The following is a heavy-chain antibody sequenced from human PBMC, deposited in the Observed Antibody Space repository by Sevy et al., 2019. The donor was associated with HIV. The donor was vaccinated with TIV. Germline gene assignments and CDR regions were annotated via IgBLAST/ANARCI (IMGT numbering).Heavy chain of an antibody. D-gene: IGHD1-1*01. Sequence: GGSLRLSCAASGFTFSKYWMGWVRQAPGKGLEWVANIKQDAGQKYYVDSVKGRFTISTDNAKTSLYLQMNSLRAEDTAVYFCARDDGNYYFHYWGQGTLVTVSS. CDR2: IKQDAGQK. V-gene: IGHV3-7*01. J-gene: IGHJ4*02. CDR1: GFTFSKYW. CDR3: ARDDGNYYFHY.